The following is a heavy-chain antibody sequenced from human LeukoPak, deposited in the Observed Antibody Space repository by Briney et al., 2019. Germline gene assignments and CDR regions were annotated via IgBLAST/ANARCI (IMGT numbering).Heavy chain of an antibody. CDR3: ARDRGYYDSSGYLT. CDR2: ISSSSSYI. J-gene: IGHJ5*02. V-gene: IGHV3-21*01. CDR1: GFTFSSYS. D-gene: IGHD3-22*01. Sequence: GXSLRLSCAASGFTFSSYSMNWVRQAPGKGLEWVSSISSSSSYIYYADSVKGRFTISRDNAKNSLYLQMNSLRAEDTAVYYCARDRGYYDSSGYLTWGQGTLVTVSS.